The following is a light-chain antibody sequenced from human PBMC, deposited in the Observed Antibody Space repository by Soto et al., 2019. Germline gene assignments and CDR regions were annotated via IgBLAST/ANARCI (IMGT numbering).Light chain of an antibody. Sequence: DIHMTQSPSSLSAYVGDRVTISCRASQSISSYLNWYQQKPGKAPKLLIYAASNLQSGVPSRFSGSGSGTDFTLTISSLQPEDFTTYYCQQTYNTPYTFGQGTKLEIK. V-gene: IGKV1-39*01. CDR3: QQTYNTPYT. J-gene: IGKJ2*01. CDR2: AAS. CDR1: QSISSY.